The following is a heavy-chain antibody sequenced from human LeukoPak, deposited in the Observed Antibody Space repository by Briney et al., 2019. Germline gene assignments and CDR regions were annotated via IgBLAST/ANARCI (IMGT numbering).Heavy chain of an antibody. CDR2: ISSSSTI. J-gene: IGHJ4*02. CDR3: AEFDSSGYYYDY. V-gene: IGHV3-48*01. D-gene: IGHD3-22*01. CDR1: GFTFTGSS. Sequence: GGSLRLSCAASGFTFTGSSMNWVRQAPGKGLEWLSYISSSSTIYYADSVKGRFTISRDNARNSLYLQMNSLRAEDTAVYYCAEFDSSGYYYDYWGQGTLVTVSS.